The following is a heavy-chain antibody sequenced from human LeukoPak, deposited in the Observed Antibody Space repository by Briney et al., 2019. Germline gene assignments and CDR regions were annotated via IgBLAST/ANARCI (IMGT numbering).Heavy chain of an antibody. Sequence: TGGSLRLSCAASGFTFSSYAMSWVRQAPGKGLEWVSAISGSGGSTYYADSVKGRFTISRDNCKKTLYMQMNRLRAEDTGVYYCAKGTTRRITIFGVVRGGPNFDYWGQGTLVTVSS. CDR2: ISGSGGST. J-gene: IGHJ4*02. CDR1: GFTFSSYA. D-gene: IGHD3-3*01. CDR3: AKGTTRRITIFGVVRGGPNFDY. V-gene: IGHV3-23*01.